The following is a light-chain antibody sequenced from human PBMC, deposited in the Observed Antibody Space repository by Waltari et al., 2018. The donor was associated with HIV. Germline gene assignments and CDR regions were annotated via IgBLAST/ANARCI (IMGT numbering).Light chain of an antibody. CDR2: KVS. CDR1: QSLESTAGNIY. Sequence: VVMTQSPSSLRVGIGPAASISCRSSQSLESTAGNIYLNWFHQRAGDPPRRLIYKVSSRDSGVPDRISGRGSDTDFTREISGVEAEDVGIYFCRQGTHFLTFGGGTKVEV. J-gene: IGKJ4*01. V-gene: IGKV2-30*01. CDR3: RQGTHFLT.